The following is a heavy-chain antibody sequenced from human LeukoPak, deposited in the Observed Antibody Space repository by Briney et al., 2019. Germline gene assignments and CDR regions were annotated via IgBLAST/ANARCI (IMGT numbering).Heavy chain of an antibody. CDR1: GGSISSGSYY. Sequence: PSQTLSLTCTVSGGSISSGSYYWSWIRQPAGKGLEWIGRIYTSGSTNYNPSLKSRVTISVDTSKNQFSLKLSSVTAADTAVYYCAREAWASRDWGGNYDYVDVWGKGTTVTVS. CDR2: IYTSGST. J-gene: IGHJ6*03. CDR3: AREAWASRDWGGNYDYVDV. V-gene: IGHV4-61*02. D-gene: IGHD2-21*01.